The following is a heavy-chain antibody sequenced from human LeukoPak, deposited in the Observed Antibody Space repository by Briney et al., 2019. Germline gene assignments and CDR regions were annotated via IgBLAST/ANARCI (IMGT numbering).Heavy chain of an antibody. CDR3: ARVRVGATRLVDY. Sequence: SETLSLTCAVSGGSISGYYWNWIRQPPGKGLEWTGNSHYSGSTNYNPSLKSRVTIAVDTSKNQFSLKLSSVTAADTAVYYCARVRVGATRLVDYWGQGTLVTVSS. V-gene: IGHV4-59*12. J-gene: IGHJ4*02. D-gene: IGHD1-26*01. CDR1: GGSISGYY. CDR2: SHYSGST.